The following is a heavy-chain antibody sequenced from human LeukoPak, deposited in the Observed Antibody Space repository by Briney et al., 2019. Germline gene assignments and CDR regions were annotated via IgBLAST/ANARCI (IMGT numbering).Heavy chain of an antibody. CDR2: INPSGGST. V-gene: IGHV1-46*01. D-gene: IGHD5-18*01. Sequence: GASVKVSCKASGYTFTSYYMHWVRQAPGQGLEWMGIINPSGGSTSYAQKFQGRVTMTRDMSTGTAYMDLSSLRSDDTAVYYCARGRYIYDIAKTNYYYYMDVWGKGTRVTVSS. CDR1: GYTFTSYY. CDR3: ARGRYIYDIAKTNYYYYMDV. J-gene: IGHJ6*03.